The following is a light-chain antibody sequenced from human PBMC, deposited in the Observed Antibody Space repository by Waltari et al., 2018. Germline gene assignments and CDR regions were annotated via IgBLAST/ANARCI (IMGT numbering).Light chain of an antibody. V-gene: IGLV3-25*03. CDR1: ALPTQY. CDR3: QSADSSGTYRV. J-gene: IGLJ3*02. CDR2: KDS. Sequence: SYELTQPPSVSVSPGQTARITCSGDALPTQYDYWYQQKPGQAPVLVIDKDSERPSGIPERFSGSSSGTTVTLTISGVQAEDEADYYCQSADSSGTYRVFGGGTKLTVL.